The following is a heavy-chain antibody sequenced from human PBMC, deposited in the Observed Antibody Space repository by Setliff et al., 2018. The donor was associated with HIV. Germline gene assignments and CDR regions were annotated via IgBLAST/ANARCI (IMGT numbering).Heavy chain of an antibody. D-gene: IGHD3-16*01. J-gene: IGHJ4*02. Sequence: PGGSLRLSCAASGFNFSMYSMNWVRQAPGKGLEWVSYISSSSSTKYYADSVKGRFTISRDKANSYTTEYAASVKGRFTISRDESKNSVDLQMNSLKTEDTAVYYCARDMRDSSGHYFEDYWGQGTLVTVSS. CDR2: ISSSSSTK. V-gene: IGHV3-48*01. CDR1: GFNFSMYS. CDR3: SKNSVDLQMNSLKTEDTAVYYCARDMRDSSGHYFEDY.